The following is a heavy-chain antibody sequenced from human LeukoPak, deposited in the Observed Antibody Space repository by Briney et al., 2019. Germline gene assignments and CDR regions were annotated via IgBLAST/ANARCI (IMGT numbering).Heavy chain of an antibody. CDR3: ARQSYYYNSSGHYVYYFDY. CDR1: GFTFSDYY. CDR2: ISSSGSTI. D-gene: IGHD3-22*01. V-gene: IGHV3-11*01. J-gene: IGHJ4*02. Sequence: GGSPRLSRAASGFTFSDYYMSWIRQAPGKGLEWVSYISSSGSTIYYADSVKGRFTISRDNAKNSLYLQMNSLRAEDTAVYYCARQSYYYNSSGHYVYYFDYWGQGTLVTVSS.